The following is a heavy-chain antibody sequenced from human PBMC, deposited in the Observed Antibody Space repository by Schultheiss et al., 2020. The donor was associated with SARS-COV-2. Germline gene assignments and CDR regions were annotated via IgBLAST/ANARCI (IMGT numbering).Heavy chain of an antibody. D-gene: IGHD4-17*01. Sequence: GGSLRLSCAASGFTFSRYWMHWVRQAPGKGLVWVSRINSDGSSTSYADSVKGRFTISRDNAKNTLYLQMNSLRAEDTAVYYCASLGGDYGDYIYYYYGMDVWGQGTTVTVSS. CDR1: GFTFSRYW. CDR2: INSDGSST. J-gene: IGHJ6*02. CDR3: ASLGGDYGDYIYYYYGMDV. V-gene: IGHV3-74*01.